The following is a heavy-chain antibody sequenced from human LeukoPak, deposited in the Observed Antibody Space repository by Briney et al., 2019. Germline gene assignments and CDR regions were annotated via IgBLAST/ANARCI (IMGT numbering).Heavy chain of an antibody. D-gene: IGHD6-13*01. CDR2: INHSGST. CDR1: GGSFTGYY. CDR3: ARGVGFSSSWYRY. Sequence: PSETLSLTCAVYGGSFTGYYWSWLRQPPGKGLEWIGKINHSGSTNYNPSLKSRVTISVDTSKNQFSLKLSSVTAADTAVYYCARGVGFSSSWYRYWGQGTLVTVSS. J-gene: IGHJ4*02. V-gene: IGHV4-34*01.